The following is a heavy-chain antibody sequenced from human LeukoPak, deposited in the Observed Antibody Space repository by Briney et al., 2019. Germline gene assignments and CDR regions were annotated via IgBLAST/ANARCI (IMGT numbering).Heavy chain of an antibody. J-gene: IGHJ3*02. CDR3: AGDLGLYAFDI. V-gene: IGHV3-53*05. CDR1: GFSVSSNY. D-gene: IGHD5-12*01. CDR2: IYSGGST. Sequence: GGSLRLSCAASGFSVSSNYMSWVRQAPGKGLEWVSVIYSGGSTYYADSVKGRFTISRDNSKNTLYLQMNSLRAEDTAVYYCAGDLGLYAFDIWGQGTMVTVSS.